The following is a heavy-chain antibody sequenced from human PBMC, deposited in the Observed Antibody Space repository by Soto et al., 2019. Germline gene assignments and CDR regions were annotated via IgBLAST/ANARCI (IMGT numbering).Heavy chain of an antibody. CDR3: ATDHAMVYGDYLFDH. CDR2: IIPILDKT. D-gene: IGHD4-17*01. Sequence: QVQLVQSGAEVKKPGSSVKISCKTSVDSLSHYVINWVRQAPGQGLEWMGRIIPILDKTHYAQNFQGRLTITADAMELNSLTSADTAIYYCATDHAMVYGDYLFDHWGQGTQLTVSS. CDR1: VDSLSHYV. J-gene: IGHJ4*02. V-gene: IGHV1-69*11.